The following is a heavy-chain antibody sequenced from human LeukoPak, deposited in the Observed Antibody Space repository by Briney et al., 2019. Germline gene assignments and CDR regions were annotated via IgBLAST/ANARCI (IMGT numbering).Heavy chain of an antibody. V-gene: IGHV1-18*01. J-gene: IGHJ4*02. CDR1: GYTFTSYG. D-gene: IGHD3-22*01. Sequence: ASVKVSCKASGYTFTSYGISWVRQAPGQGLEWMGWISAYNGNTNYAQKLQGRVTMTTDTSTSTAYMELRSLRSDDTAVYYCAREEENDSSGYYYFDYWGQGTLVTVSS. CDR3: AREEENDSSGYYYFDY. CDR2: ISAYNGNT.